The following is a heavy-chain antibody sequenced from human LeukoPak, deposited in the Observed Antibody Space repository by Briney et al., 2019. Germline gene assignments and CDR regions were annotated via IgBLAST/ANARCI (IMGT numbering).Heavy chain of an antibody. CDR2: IYTSGST. D-gene: IGHD2/OR15-2a*01. CDR1: GGSISSYY. V-gene: IGHV4-4*07. Sequence: PSETLSLTRTVSGGSISSYYWSWIRQPAGKGLECIRRIYTSGSTNYNPSLKSRVTMSVDTSKNQFSLKLSSVTAADTAVDYRAREGDSTRAFDIWGQGTMVTVSS. CDR3: AREGDSTRAFDI. J-gene: IGHJ3*02.